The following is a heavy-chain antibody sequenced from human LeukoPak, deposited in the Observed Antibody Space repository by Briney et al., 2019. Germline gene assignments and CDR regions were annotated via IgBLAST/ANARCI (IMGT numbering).Heavy chain of an antibody. CDR2: IVVGSGNT. J-gene: IGHJ6*03. D-gene: IGHD6-19*01. V-gene: IGHV1-58*02. CDR1: GFTFTSSA. Sequence: SVKVSCKASGFTFTSSAMQWLRQARGQRLEWIGWIVVGSGNTNYAQKFQERVTITRDMSTSTAYMELSSLRSEDTAVYYCAADSGTAVAGTKYYYYMDVWGKGTTVTISS. CDR3: AADSGTAVAGTKYYYYMDV.